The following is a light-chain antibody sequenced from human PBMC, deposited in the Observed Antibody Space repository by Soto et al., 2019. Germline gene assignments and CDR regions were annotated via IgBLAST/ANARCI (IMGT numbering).Light chain of an antibody. J-gene: IGKJ1*01. CDR1: QGIATD. V-gene: IGKV1-6*01. Sequence: AIQMTQSPSSLSASVGDRVTITCRASQGIATDLGWYQQKPGKAPELLIYGASGLRGGVPSRLSGSGSVRDFSLTISSLQPEDFATYYCLQDYDYPRTFGQGTKVDIK. CDR3: LQDYDYPRT. CDR2: GAS.